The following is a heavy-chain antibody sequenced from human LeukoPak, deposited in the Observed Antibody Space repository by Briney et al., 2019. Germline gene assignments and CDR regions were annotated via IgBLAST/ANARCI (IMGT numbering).Heavy chain of an antibody. V-gene: IGHV1-46*01. Sequence: ASVKVSCKASGYTFTSYYMHWVRQAPGQGLEWMGIINPSGGSTSYAQKFQGRVTMTRDMSTSTVYMELSSLRSEDTAVYYCARGPPYVDTAMVRAFDTWGQGTMVTVSS. J-gene: IGHJ3*02. D-gene: IGHD5-18*01. CDR2: INPSGGST. CDR1: GYTFTSYY. CDR3: ARGPPYVDTAMVRAFDT.